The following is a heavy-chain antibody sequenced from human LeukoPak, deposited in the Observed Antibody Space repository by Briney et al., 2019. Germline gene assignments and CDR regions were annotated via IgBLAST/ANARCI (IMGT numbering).Heavy chain of an antibody. J-gene: IGHJ4*02. D-gene: IGHD1-26*01. Sequence: SETLSLTCTVSGGSISSYYWTWIRQPPGKGLEWIGYIYYSGSTKYNPSLKSRVTMSVDTSKNRFSLKLSSVTAADTAVYYCARQRGRWDSFDYWGQGTLVTVSS. V-gene: IGHV4-59*08. CDR3: ARQRGRWDSFDY. CDR1: GGSISSYY. CDR2: IYYSGST.